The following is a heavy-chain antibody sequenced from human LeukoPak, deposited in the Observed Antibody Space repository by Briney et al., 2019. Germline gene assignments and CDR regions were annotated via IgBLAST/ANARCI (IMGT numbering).Heavy chain of an antibody. CDR2: IKSEGEGATT. V-gene: IGHV3-15*01. J-gene: IGHJ6*04. D-gene: IGHD3-3*02. Sequence: GVSLRLSCVSSGFAIGTAWMSWVRQAPGKGLEWLGHIKSEGEGATTDYAAPAKGRFAISRDDSKNMIYLQMSSLKIDDTAIYYCIAHFPYFYGFDVWGKGTTVTVSS. CDR1: GFAIGTAW. CDR3: IAHFPYFYGFDV.